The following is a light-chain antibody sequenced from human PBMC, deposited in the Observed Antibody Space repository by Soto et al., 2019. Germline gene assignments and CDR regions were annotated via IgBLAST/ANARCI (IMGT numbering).Light chain of an antibody. J-gene: IGKJ4*01. CDR1: QSLVHSDGIAY. Sequence: DVVMTQSPLSLPVTLGQPASISCRSNQSLVHSDGIAYFSWFQQRPGRSPRRLIYKVSNRDSGVPDRFSGSGSGTDFTLKISRVEAEDVGVYYCMQGTHWPLTVGGGTKVDIK. CDR2: KVS. V-gene: IGKV2-30*02. CDR3: MQGTHWPLT.